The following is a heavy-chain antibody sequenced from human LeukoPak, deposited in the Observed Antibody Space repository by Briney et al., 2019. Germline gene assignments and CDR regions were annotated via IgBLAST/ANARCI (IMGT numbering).Heavy chain of an antibody. J-gene: IGHJ4*02. V-gene: IGHV3-23*01. Sequence: GGSLRLSCAASGFTFSSYAMSWVRQAPGKGLEWVSAISGSGGSTYYADSVKGRFTISRDNSKNTLYLQMNSLGAEDTAVYYCAKAIVGATKGADDWGQGTLVTVSS. CDR3: AKAIVGATKGADD. CDR2: ISGSGGST. CDR1: GFTFSSYA. D-gene: IGHD1-26*01.